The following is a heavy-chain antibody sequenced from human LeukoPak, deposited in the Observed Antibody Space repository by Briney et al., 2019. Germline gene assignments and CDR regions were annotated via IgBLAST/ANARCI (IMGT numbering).Heavy chain of an antibody. CDR2: IYTSGST. CDR1: GGSISSGSYY. J-gene: IGHJ4*02. CDR3: AAEASIVGATTGY. D-gene: IGHD1-26*01. Sequence: SETLSLTCTVSGGSISSGSYYWSWIRQPAGKGLEWIGRIYTSGSTNYNPSLKSRVTISVDTSKNQFSLKLSSVTAADTAVYYCAAEASIVGATTGYWGQGTLVTVSS. V-gene: IGHV4-61*02.